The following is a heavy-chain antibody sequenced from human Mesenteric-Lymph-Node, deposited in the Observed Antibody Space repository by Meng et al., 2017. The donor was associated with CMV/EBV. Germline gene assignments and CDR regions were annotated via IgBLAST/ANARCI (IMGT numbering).Heavy chain of an antibody. CDR1: GYTFTGYY. CDR3: ARGVTMGREFDY. V-gene: IGHV1-2*04. J-gene: IGHJ4*02. CDR2: INPSSGGT. Sequence: CKASGYTFTGYYMHWVRQAPGQGLEWMGWINPSSGGTNYAQKFQGWVTMTRDTSISTAYMELSRLRSDDTAVYYCARGVTMGREFDYWGQGTLVTVSS. D-gene: IGHD3-10*01.